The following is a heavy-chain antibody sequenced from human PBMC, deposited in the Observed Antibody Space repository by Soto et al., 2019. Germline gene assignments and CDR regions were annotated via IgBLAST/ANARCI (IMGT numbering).Heavy chain of an antibody. V-gene: IGHV3-23*01. J-gene: IGHJ6*02. CDR1: GFTFSSYA. CDR2: ISGSGGST. Sequence: EVQLLESGGGLVQPGGSLRLSCAASGFTFSSYAMSWVRQAPGKGLEWVSAISGSGGSTYYADSVKGRFTISRDNSKNTLYLQMNSLRAEDTAVYYCAKKSLPSKITMVRGVIIDSFGGMDVWGQGTTVTVSS. CDR3: AKKSLPSKITMVRGVIIDSFGGMDV. D-gene: IGHD3-10*01.